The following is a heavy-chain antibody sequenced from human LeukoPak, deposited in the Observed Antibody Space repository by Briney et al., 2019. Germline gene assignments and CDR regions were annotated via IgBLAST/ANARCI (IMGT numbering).Heavy chain of an antibody. CDR2: MNPNSGNT. Sequence: ASVKVSCKASGYTFTSYDINWVRQATGQGLEWMGWMNPNSGNTGYAQKFQGRVTMTRNTSISTAYMELRSLRSDDTAVYYCAREVDDSSGYYSDYWGQGTLVTVSS. V-gene: IGHV1-8*01. CDR1: GYTFTSYD. J-gene: IGHJ4*02. CDR3: AREVDDSSGYYSDY. D-gene: IGHD3-22*01.